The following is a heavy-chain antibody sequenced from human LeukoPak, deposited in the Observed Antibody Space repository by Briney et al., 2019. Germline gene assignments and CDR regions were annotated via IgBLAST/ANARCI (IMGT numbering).Heavy chain of an antibody. D-gene: IGHD4-23*01. Sequence: GGSLRLSCAASGFTFSSYGMHWVRQAPGKGLEWVAVIWYDGSNKYYADSVKGRFTISRDNSKNTLYLQMNSLRAEDTAVYYCARGGGGKLGGLFDYWGQGTLVTVSS. CDR3: ARGGGGKLGGLFDY. J-gene: IGHJ4*02. V-gene: IGHV3-33*01. CDR2: IWYDGSNK. CDR1: GFTFSSYG.